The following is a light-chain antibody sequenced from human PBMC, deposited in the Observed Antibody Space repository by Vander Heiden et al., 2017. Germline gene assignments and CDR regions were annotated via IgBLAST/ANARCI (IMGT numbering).Light chain of an antibody. CDR2: GAS. CDR3: QQSYTTPIT. Sequence: DIQMTQSPSSLSASVGDRVTITCRASQDISTYLNWYQQTPGRAPKLLIYGASSLQSGVPSRFSASGSGTDFSLTISSLQPEDFATYYCQQSYTTPITFAQGTRLEIK. CDR1: QDISTY. J-gene: IGKJ5*01. V-gene: IGKV1-39*01.